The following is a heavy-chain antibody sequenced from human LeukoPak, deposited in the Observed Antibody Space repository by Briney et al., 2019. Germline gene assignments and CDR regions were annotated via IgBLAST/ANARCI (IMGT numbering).Heavy chain of an antibody. CDR2: ISWDGDST. V-gene: IGHV3-43D*03. Sequence: GGSLRLSCAASGFTFDDYAMHWVRQAPGKGLECVSLISWDGDSTYYSDSVKGRFTISRDNNKNSLYLQMNSLRTEDTALYYCATAPYDSIGIFDYWGEGTLVTVSS. CDR3: ATAPYDSIGIFDY. J-gene: IGHJ4*02. CDR1: GFTFDDYA. D-gene: IGHD3-22*01.